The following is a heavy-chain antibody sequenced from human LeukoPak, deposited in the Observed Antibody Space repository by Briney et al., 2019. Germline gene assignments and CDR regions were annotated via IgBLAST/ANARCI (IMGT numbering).Heavy chain of an antibody. J-gene: IGHJ4*02. CDR3: ARVGILTGYYDDY. Sequence: GGSLRLSCAASGFTVSSNYMSWVRQAPGKGLEWVSVIYSGGSTYYADSVKGRFTISRDNSKSTLYLQMNSLRAEDTAVYYCARVGILTGYYDDYWGQGTLVTVSS. CDR1: GFTVSSNY. D-gene: IGHD3-9*01. CDR2: IYSGGST. V-gene: IGHV3-66*01.